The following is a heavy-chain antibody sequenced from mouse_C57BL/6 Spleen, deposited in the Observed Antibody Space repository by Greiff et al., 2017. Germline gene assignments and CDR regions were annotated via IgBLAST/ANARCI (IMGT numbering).Heavy chain of an antibody. CDR2: IYPSDSET. D-gene: IGHD1-1*01. V-gene: IGHV1-61*01. Sequence: VQLQQPGAELVRPGSSVKLSCKASGYTFTSYWMDWVKQRPGQGLEWIGNIYPSDSETHYNQKFKDKATLTVDKSSSTAYMQLSSLTSEDSAVYYGARDGSSLYYLDYWGQGTTLTVSS. J-gene: IGHJ2*01. CDR3: ARDGSSLYYLDY. CDR1: GYTFTSYW.